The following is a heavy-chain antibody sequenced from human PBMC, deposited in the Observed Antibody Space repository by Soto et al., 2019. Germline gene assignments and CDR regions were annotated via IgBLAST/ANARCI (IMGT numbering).Heavy chain of an antibody. CDR2: INPNSGNI. J-gene: IGHJ6*02. D-gene: IGHD2-2*01. V-gene: IGHV1-8*01. Sequence: GASVKVSCKASGNTFTSYDINWVRQATGHGLEWMGWINPNSGNIGYAQKFQGRVTMTRDTAIRTAYMEVSRLRSDDTAVYYCARAVYCTTANCWDDFHYYNIDVWGQGTAVTVSS. CDR1: GNTFTSYD. CDR3: ARAVYCTTANCWDDFHYYNIDV.